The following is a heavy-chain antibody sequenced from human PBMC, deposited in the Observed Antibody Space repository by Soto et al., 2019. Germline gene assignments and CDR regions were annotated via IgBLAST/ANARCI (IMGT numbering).Heavy chain of an antibody. V-gene: IGHV4-59*01. Sequence: QVQLQESGPGLVKPSETLSLTCTVSGGSISSYYWSWIRQPPGKGLEWIGYIYYSGSTNYNPSPKSRVTISVDTSKNQFSLKLSSATAADTAVYYCAREGLTGTIGLYYYSGMDVWGQGTTVTVSS. CDR2: IYYSGST. CDR3: AREGLTGTIGLYYYSGMDV. CDR1: GGSISSYY. J-gene: IGHJ6*02. D-gene: IGHD1-7*01.